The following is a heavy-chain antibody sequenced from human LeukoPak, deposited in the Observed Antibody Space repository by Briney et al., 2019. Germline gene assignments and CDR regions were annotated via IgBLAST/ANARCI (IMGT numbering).Heavy chain of an antibody. V-gene: IGHV4-61*01. CDR3: AGDRGDFGVVIGAFDI. J-gene: IGHJ3*02. Sequence: SETLSLTCTVSGGSISSSSYYWSWIRQPPGMGLEWIGYVFYTGSTNYNPSLKSRVTISVDTSKNQFSLNLNSVTAADTAVYFCAGDRGDFGVVIGAFDIWGQGRMVTVSS. CDR1: GGSISSSSYY. D-gene: IGHD3-3*01. CDR2: VFYTGST.